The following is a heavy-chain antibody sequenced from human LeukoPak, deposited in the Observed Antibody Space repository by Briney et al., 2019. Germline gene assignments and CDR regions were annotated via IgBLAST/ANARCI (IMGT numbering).Heavy chain of an antibody. J-gene: IGHJ4*02. V-gene: IGHV4-38-2*01. CDR3: ARPVLYYDFWGGYY. Sequence: SETLSLTCAVSGYSISSGYYWGWIRQPPGKGLEWIGSIYHSGSTYYNPSLKSRVTISVDTSKNQFSLKLSSVTAADTAVYYCARPVLYYDFWGGYYWGQGTLVTVSS. D-gene: IGHD3-3*01. CDR2: IYHSGST. CDR1: GYSISSGYY.